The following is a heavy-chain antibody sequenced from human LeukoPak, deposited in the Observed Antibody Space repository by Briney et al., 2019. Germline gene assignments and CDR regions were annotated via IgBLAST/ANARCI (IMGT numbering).Heavy chain of an antibody. J-gene: IGHJ4*02. CDR2: IYHSGST. Sequence: SETLSLTCAVSGGSISSGGYSWSWIRQPPGKGLEWVGYIYHSGSTYYNPSLKSRVTISVDRSKNQFSLKLSSVTAADTAVYYCAREEAAAGTNYWGQGTLVTVSS. D-gene: IGHD6-13*01. V-gene: IGHV4-30-2*01. CDR3: AREEAAAGTNY. CDR1: GGSISSGGYS.